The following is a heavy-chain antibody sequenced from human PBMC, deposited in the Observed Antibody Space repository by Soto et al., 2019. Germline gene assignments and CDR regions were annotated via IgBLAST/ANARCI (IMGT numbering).Heavy chain of an antibody. V-gene: IGHV3-23*01. D-gene: IGHD3-10*01. CDR3: AKGQWFGPSTHDY. Sequence: EVQLLESGGGLVQPGGSLRLSCAASGFTFSSYAMSWVRQAPGKGLEWVSAISGSGGSTYYADSVKGRFTISRDTSKNTLYLQMNSLRAEDTAVYYCAKGQWFGPSTHDYWGQGTLVTVSS. CDR1: GFTFSSYA. CDR2: ISGSGGST. J-gene: IGHJ4*02.